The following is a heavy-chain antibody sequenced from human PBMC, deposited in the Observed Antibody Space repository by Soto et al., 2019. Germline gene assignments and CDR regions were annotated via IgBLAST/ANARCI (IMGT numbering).Heavy chain of an antibody. V-gene: IGHV3-53*01. Sequence: GGSLRIACAASAFTVRSNYMSWVRQAPGKGLEWVSAISSDGGTYYTDSVKGRFTISRDNSKNTLYLQMNSLTAEDTAVYYCARDVIAVAGSADYWGQGTLVTVSS. CDR1: AFTVRSNY. CDR3: ARDVIAVAGSADY. J-gene: IGHJ4*02. CDR2: ISSDGGT. D-gene: IGHD6-19*01.